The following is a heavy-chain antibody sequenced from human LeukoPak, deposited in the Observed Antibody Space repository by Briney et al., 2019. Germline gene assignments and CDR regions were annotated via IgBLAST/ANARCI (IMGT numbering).Heavy chain of an antibody. CDR3: ARSSIPHYYDSSGYYALNAFDI. J-gene: IGHJ3*02. V-gene: IGHV1-69*05. CDR1: GGTFSSYA. D-gene: IGHD3-22*01. CDR2: ISPIFGTA. Sequence: GASVKVSCKASGGTFSSYAISWVRQAPGQGLEWMGRISPIFGTANYAQKFQGRVTITTDESTSTAYMELSSLRSEDTAVYYCARSSIPHYYDSSGYYALNAFDIWGQGTMVTVSS.